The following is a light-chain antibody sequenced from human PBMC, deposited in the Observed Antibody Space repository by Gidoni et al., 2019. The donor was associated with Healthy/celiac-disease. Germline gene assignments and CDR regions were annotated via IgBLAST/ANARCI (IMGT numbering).Light chain of an antibody. Sequence: SELTQDPAVSVALGQTVRITCQGDSLRSYYASWYQQKPGHAPVLVIYGKNNRPSGIPDRFSGSSSGNTASLTITGAQAEDEADYYCNSRDSSGNHLNVVFGGGTKLTVL. J-gene: IGLJ2*01. V-gene: IGLV3-19*01. CDR1: SLRSYY. CDR3: NSRDSSGNHLNVV. CDR2: GKN.